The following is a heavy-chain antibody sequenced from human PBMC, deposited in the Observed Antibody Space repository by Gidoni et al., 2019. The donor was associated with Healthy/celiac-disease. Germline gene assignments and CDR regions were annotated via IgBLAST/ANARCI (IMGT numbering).Heavy chain of an antibody. CDR1: GYSFTSYW. Sequence: EVQLVQSGAEVKKPGESLKISCKGSGYSFTSYWIGWVRQMPGKGLDWMGIIYPGDSATRYSPSFQGQVTISADKSISTAYLQWSSLKASDTAMYYCARQSIAARPGYYYYYMDVWGKGTTVTVSS. V-gene: IGHV5-51*01. CDR3: ARQSIAARPGYYYYYMDV. D-gene: IGHD6-6*01. J-gene: IGHJ6*03. CDR2: IYPGDSAT.